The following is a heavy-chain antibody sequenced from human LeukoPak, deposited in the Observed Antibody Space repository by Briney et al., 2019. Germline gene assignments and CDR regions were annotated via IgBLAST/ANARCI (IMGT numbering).Heavy chain of an antibody. CDR3: ARASITMVRGVIITSHFDY. CDR2: INNSGSS. D-gene: IGHD3-10*01. CDR1: GGSFSGYY. Sequence: SETLSLTCAVYGGSFSGYYWSWIRQPPGKGLEWVGEINNSGSSNYNPSLKSRVTISVDTSKNQFSLKLSSVTAADTAVYYWARASITMVRGVIITSHFDYWGQGTLVTVSS. V-gene: IGHV4-34*01. J-gene: IGHJ4*02.